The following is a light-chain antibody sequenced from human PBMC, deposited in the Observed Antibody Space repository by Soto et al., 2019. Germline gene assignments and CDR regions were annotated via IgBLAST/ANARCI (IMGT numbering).Light chain of an antibody. CDR2: DAS. J-gene: IGKJ1*01. Sequence: EIVLTQSPATLSLSPGHRGTLSFRASQSVSRHLAWYKQKPGQAPSIIIYDASKRPTGIPARFSGSGSGTEFTLTISRLEPEDFEVYYCQQYTDWPLTFGQGTKVDIK. CDR1: QSVSRH. CDR3: QQYTDWPLT. V-gene: IGKV3-11*01.